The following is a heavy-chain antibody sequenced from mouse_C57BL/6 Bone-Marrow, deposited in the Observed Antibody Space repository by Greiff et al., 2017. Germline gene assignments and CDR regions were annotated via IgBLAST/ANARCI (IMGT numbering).Heavy chain of an antibody. Sequence: QVQLQQPGAELVKPGASVKLSCKASGYTFTSYWMQWVKQRPGQGLEWIGEIDPSDSYTNYNQKFKGKATLTVDTSSSTAYMQLISLTSVDSAVYACEREGGVSGDFDYGGRGNAPTVSA. D-gene: IGHD1-3*01. CDR2: IDPSDSYT. CDR3: EREGGVSGDFDY. V-gene: IGHV1-50*01. CDR1: GYTFTSYW. J-gene: IGHJ2*01.